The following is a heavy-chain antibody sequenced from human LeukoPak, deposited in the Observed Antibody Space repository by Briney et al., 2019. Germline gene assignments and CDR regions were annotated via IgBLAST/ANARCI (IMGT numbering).Heavy chain of an antibody. CDR2: ITKTSSNL. D-gene: IGHD4-17*01. CDR1: GFTFRTYN. J-gene: IGHJ4*02. V-gene: IGHV3-21*06. Sequence: GGSLRLSCAASGFTFRTYNMNSVRQAPGKGLEWVSFITKTSSNLYYGGSVRGRFTISRDNAKNSIYLQMTSLRAEDTAVYYCVRGDGDLFDFWGQGTLVSVSS. CDR3: VRGDGDLFDF.